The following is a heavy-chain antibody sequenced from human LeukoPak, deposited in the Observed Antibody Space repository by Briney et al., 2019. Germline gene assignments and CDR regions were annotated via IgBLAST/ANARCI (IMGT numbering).Heavy chain of an antibody. Sequence: GASVTVSCMASGYTFTSYDINWVRQATGQGLEWMGWMNPNSGNTGYAQKFQGRVTMTRDTSTGTAYMELSSLRSEDSAVYYCAREPLRTEHIDYWGQGTLVTVSS. CDR2: MNPNSGNT. V-gene: IGHV1-8*01. CDR3: AREPLRTEHIDY. CDR1: GYTFTSYD. J-gene: IGHJ4*02. D-gene: IGHD1-14*01.